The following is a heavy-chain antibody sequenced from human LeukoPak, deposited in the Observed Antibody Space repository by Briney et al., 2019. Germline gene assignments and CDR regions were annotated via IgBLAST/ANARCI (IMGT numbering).Heavy chain of an antibody. CDR3: ALELVVPAALEHLNAFDI. CDR1: GGSFSGFR. Sequence: SETLSLTCAVSGGSFSGFRWHWIRQPPGKGPEWIGEINHSGGTTYNPSLKSRVTISVDTSKIQFSLNLTSVTAADTAVYYCALELVVPAALEHLNAFDIWGHGTMVTVSS. D-gene: IGHD2-2*01. V-gene: IGHV4-34*01. CDR2: INHSGGT. J-gene: IGHJ3*02.